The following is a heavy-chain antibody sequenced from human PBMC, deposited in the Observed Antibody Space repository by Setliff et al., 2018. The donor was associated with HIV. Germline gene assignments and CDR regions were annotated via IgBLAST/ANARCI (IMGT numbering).Heavy chain of an antibody. D-gene: IGHD3-22*01. CDR1: GGSFSGYY. CDR3: ARGLSFYDPGGFDY. J-gene: IGHJ4*02. CDR2: INHSGST. V-gene: IGHV4-34*01. Sequence: SETLSLTCAVYGGSFSGYYWSWVRQPPGKGLEWIGEINHSGSTNSNPSLKSRVTISVDTSKNQFSLKLSSVTAADTAVYYCARGLSFYDPGGFDYWGQGTLVTVSS.